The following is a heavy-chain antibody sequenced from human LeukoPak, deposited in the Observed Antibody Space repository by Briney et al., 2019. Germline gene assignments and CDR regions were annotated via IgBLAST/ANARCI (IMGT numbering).Heavy chain of an antibody. CDR1: GFTFSSYA. J-gene: IGHJ5*02. CDR3: AKGVRYSSSWYLIPNWFDP. V-gene: IGHV3-23*01. CDR2: ISGSGGST. Sequence: GGSLRLSCAASGFTFSSYATSWVRQAPGKGLEWVSAISGSGGSTYYADSVKGRFTISRDNSKNTLYLQMNSLRAEDTAVYYCAKGVRYSSSWYLIPNWFDPWGQGTLVTVSS. D-gene: IGHD6-13*01.